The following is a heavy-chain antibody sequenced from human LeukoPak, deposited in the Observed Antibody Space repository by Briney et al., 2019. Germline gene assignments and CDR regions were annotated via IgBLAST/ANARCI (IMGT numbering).Heavy chain of an antibody. Sequence: SETLSLTCTVSGGSISSYYWSWIRQPPGKGLEWIGYIYTSGSTNYNPSLKSRVTISVDTSKNQFCLKLSSVTAADTAVYYCARGDVLMVYASNYYYYCYMDVWGKGTTVTVSS. D-gene: IGHD2-8*01. CDR3: ARGDVLMVYASNYYYYCYMDV. CDR2: IYTSGST. CDR1: GGSISSYY. V-gene: IGHV4-4*09. J-gene: IGHJ6*03.